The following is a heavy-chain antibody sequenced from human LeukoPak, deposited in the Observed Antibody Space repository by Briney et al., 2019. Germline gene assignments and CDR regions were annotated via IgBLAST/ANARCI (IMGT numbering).Heavy chain of an antibody. CDR1: GGPISSSNW. Sequence: SGTLSPTCAVSGGPISSSNWWSWVCQPPGKGLEWIGEIYHSGSTNYNPSLKSRVTISVDKSKNQFSLKLSSVTAADTAVYYCARDRRSSSWYYYYGMDVWGQGTTVTLSS. D-gene: IGHD6-13*01. CDR3: ARDRRSSSWYYYYGMDV. CDR2: IYHSGST. J-gene: IGHJ6*02. V-gene: IGHV4-4*02.